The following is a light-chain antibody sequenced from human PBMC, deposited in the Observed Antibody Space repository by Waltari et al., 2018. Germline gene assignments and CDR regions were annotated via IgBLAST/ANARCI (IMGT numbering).Light chain of an antibody. CDR2: GAS. CDR3: QHYNNWPPYT. V-gene: IGKV3-15*01. CDR1: QSISSS. J-gene: IGKJ2*01. Sequence: EIVMTQSPATLSVSPGERATLSCRASQSISSSLAWYQHKPGQAPRLLSYGASTRATGIPARFSGSGSGTEFTLTISNMQSEDSAVYYCQHYNNWPPYTFGQGTNLEIK.